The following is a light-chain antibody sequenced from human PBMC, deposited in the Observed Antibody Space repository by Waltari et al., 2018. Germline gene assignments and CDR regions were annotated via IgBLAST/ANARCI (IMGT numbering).Light chain of an antibody. V-gene: IGLV2-23*02. Sequence: QSALTQPASVSGSPGQSITISCSGPRGYVGTVNLVSWYQQHPGKAPQLILYHVDDRPSGVSYRFSASKSGHTASLTISGLQPEDEADYYCCSYAGNKWLFGGGTKVTVL. CDR3: CSYAGNKWL. CDR1: RGYVGTVNL. J-gene: IGLJ3*02. CDR2: HVD.